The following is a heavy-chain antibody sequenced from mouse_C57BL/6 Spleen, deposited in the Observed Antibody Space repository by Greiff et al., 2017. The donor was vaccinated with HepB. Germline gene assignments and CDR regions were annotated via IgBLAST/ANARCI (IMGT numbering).Heavy chain of an antibody. CDR3: ARYYYGPYYAMDY. V-gene: IGHV1-64*01. CDR2: IHPNSGST. D-gene: IGHD1-2*01. Sequence: QVHVKQPGAELVKPGASVKLSCKASGYTFTSYWMHWVKQRPGQGLEWIGMIHPNSGSTNYNEKFKSKATLTVDKSSSTAYMQLSSLTSEDSAVYYCARYYYGPYYAMDYWGQGTSVTVSS. CDR1: GYTFTSYW. J-gene: IGHJ4*01.